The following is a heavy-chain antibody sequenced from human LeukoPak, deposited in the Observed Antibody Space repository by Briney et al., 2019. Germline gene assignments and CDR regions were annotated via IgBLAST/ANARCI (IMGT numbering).Heavy chain of an antibody. D-gene: IGHD2-2*02. CDR2: INPSGGST. Sequence: GASVKVSCKASGYTFTSYYMHWVRQAPGQGLEWMGIINPSGGSTSYAQKFQGRVTMTRDTSTSTVYMELSSLRSEDTAVYYCARDNAGCSSTSCYSLFDYWGQGTLVTVSS. CDR1: GYTFTSYY. CDR3: ARDNAGCSSTSCYSLFDY. J-gene: IGHJ4*02. V-gene: IGHV1-46*01.